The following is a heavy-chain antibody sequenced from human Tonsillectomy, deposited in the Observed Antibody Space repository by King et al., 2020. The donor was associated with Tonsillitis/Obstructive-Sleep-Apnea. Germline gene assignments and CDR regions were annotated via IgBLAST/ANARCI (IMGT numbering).Heavy chain of an antibody. J-gene: IGHJ4*02. Sequence: DVQLVESGGGLVQPGGSLRLSCAASGFTFSSYSMNWVRQAPGKGLEWVSYIISSGSTLYYADTVKGRFTISRDNAKNSLYLQMNSLRDEDTAVYYCASLWIQVDSWGQGTLVTVSS. V-gene: IGHV3-48*02. CDR1: GFTFSSYS. CDR2: IISSGSTL. CDR3: ASLWIQVDS. D-gene: IGHD5-18*01.